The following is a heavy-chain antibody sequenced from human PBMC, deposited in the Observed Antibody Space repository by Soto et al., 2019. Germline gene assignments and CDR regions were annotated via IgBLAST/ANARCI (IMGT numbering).Heavy chain of an antibody. CDR1: GFTFRSYP. CDR3: TKEGLFWSGSFDS. D-gene: IGHD3-3*01. V-gene: IGHV3-30-3*02. CDR2: VSYDGITK. Sequence: PGGSLRLSCAASGFTFRSYPMRWVRQAPGKGLEWVAIVSYDGITKYADSVKGRFTISRDNSNNTLFLQMNSLRTEDTAVYYCTKEGLFWSGSFDSWGQGTLVTVSS. J-gene: IGHJ4*02.